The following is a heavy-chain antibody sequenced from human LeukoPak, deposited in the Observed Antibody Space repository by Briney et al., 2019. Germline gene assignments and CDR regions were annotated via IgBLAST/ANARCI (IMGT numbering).Heavy chain of an antibody. Sequence: PSETLSLTCTVSGGSISSGGYYWSWIRQPPGKGLEWIGYIYYSGSTNYNPSLKSRVTISVDTSKNQFSLKLSSVTAADTAVYYCARNSGVVVTAAHNWFDPWGQGTLVTVSS. CDR3: ARNSGVVVTAAHNWFDP. CDR1: GGSISSGGYY. D-gene: IGHD2-2*01. V-gene: IGHV4-61*08. CDR2: IYYSGST. J-gene: IGHJ5*02.